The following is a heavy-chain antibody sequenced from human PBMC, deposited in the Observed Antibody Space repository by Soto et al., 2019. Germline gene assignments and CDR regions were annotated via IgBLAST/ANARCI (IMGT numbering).Heavy chain of an antibody. CDR3: AREGSHSAYNFAIGIQLWSFDR. D-gene: IGHD1-1*01. CDR2: INIGGAI. Sequence: RLRETLSLTCSVSGASISSHNWVWIRQPAGKGPEWVGRINIGGAINYSPSLKTRVTMSIDTSKNQFSLHLRSVTAADMAVYYCAREGSHSAYNFAIGIQLWSFDRWGQGLPVTVSS. V-gene: IGHV4-4*07. CDR1: GASISSHN. J-gene: IGHJ5*02.